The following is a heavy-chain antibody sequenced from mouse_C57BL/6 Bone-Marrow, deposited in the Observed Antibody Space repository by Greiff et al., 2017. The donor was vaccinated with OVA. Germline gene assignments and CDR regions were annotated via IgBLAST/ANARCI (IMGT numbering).Heavy chain of an antibody. Sequence: VKVVESGAELARPGASVKMSCKASGYTFTSYTMHWVKQRPGQGLEWIGYINPSSGYTKYNQKFKDKATLTADKSSSTAYMQLSSLTSEDSAVYYCAGNFDVWGTGTTVTVSS. CDR1: GYTFTSYT. V-gene: IGHV1-4*01. J-gene: IGHJ1*03. CDR3: AGNFDV. CDR2: INPSSGYT.